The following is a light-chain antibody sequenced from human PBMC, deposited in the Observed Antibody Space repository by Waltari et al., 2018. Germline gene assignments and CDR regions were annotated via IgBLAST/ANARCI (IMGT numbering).Light chain of an antibody. CDR3: QQYGNSPIT. CDR2: GAS. V-gene: IGKV3-20*01. Sequence: EIVLTQSPGTLSLSPGERATLPCRASQSVTSSYLAWYQQKPGQAPRLHIFGASSRATGIPDRFSGSGSGKYCTLTISSLEPEDFAVYYCQQYGNSPITFGQGTRLEIK. CDR1: QSVTSSY. J-gene: IGKJ5*01.